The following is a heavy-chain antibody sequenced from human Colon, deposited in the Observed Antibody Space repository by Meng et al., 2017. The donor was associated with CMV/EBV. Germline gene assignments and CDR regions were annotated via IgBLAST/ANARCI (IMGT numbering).Heavy chain of an antibody. CDR1: GFTSSSHT. V-gene: IGHV3-21*06. J-gene: IGHJ4*02. CDR3: ARLTTHCDTTCYSALDS. Sequence: GESLKISCEASGFTSSSHTIHWVRQAPGKGLEWVSSISSSGSYLHYADSLKGRFTVSRDNVKNSVNLQMNGMTVEAPAVYSCARLTTHCDTTCYSALDSWGQGTLVTVSS. CDR2: ISSSGSYL. D-gene: IGHD2/OR15-2a*01.